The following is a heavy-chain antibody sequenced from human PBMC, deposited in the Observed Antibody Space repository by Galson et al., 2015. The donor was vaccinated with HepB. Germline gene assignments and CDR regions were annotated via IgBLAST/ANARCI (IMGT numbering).Heavy chain of an antibody. D-gene: IGHD1-26*01. CDR1: GFTFSSYG. CDR3: ARDWEVGANFWFDP. J-gene: IGHJ5*02. CDR2: IWYDGSNK. Sequence: SLRLSCAASGFTFSSYGMHWVRQAPGKGLEWVAVIWYDGSNKYYADSVKGRFTISRDNSKNTLYLQMNSLRAEDTAVYYCARDWEVGANFWFDPWGQGTLVTVSS. V-gene: IGHV3-33*01.